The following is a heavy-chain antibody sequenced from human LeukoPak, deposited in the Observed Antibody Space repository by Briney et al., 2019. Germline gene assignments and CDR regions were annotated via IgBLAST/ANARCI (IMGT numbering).Heavy chain of an antibody. CDR1: GYTFTGYY. Sequence: VASVKVSCKASGYTFTGYYMHWVRQAPGQGLEWMGWINPNSGGTNYAQKFQGRVTMTRDTSISTAYMELSRLRSDDTAVYYCAREELLARNDAFDIWGQGTMVTVSS. J-gene: IGHJ3*02. CDR2: INPNSGGT. CDR3: AREELLARNDAFDI. V-gene: IGHV1-2*02. D-gene: IGHD1-26*01.